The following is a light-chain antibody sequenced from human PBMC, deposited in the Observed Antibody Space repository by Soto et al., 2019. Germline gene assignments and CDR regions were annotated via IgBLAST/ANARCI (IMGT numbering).Light chain of an antibody. J-gene: IGLJ1*01. CDR3: SSYTISTRYV. CDR1: SSDVGGYNY. Sequence: QSALTQPASVHGSPGQSIPISCTGTSSDVGGYNYVSWYQQHPGKAPKLMIYDVSNRPSGVSNRFSGSKSGNTASLTISGLQAEDEADYYCSSYTISTRYVFGTGTKVTVL. V-gene: IGLV2-14*01. CDR2: DVS.